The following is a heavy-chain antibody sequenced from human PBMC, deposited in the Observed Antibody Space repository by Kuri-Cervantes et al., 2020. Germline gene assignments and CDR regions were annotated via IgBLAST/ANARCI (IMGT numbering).Heavy chain of an antibody. Sequence: SETLSLTCTVSGGSISSGGYYWSWIRRHPGKGLEWIGYIYYSGSTNYNPSLRSRVTISIDTSKNQFSLKLSSVTAADTAVYYCARDILEGFSRANWFDPWGQGTLVTVSS. CDR3: ARDILEGFSRANWFDP. CDR1: GGSISSGGYY. D-gene: IGHD3-3*01. J-gene: IGHJ5*02. V-gene: IGHV4-61*08. CDR2: IYYSGST.